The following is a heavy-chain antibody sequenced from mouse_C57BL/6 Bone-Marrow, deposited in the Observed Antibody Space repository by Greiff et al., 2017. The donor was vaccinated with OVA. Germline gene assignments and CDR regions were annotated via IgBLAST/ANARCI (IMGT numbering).Heavy chain of an antibody. J-gene: IGHJ2*01. D-gene: IGHD2-12*01. CDR2: ISDGGSYT. CDR3: ASIEDYFDY. V-gene: IGHV5-4*03. Sequence: EVKLMESGGGLVKPGGSLKLSCAASGFTFSSYAMSWVRQTPEKRLEWVATISDGGSYTYYPDNVKGRFTISRDNAKNNLYLQMSHLKSEDTAMYYCASIEDYFDYWGQGTTLPVSS. CDR1: GFTFSSYA.